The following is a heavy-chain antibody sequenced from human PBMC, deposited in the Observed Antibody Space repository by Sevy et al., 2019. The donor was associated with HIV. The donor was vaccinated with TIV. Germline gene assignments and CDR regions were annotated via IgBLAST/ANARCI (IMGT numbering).Heavy chain of an antibody. V-gene: IGHV1-24*01. CDR2: FDPEDGET. D-gene: IGHD2-2*01. Sequence: ASVKVSCKVSGYTLTELSMHWVRQAPGKGLEWMGGFDPEDGETIYAQKFQGRVTMTEDTSTDTAYMELSSLRSEDTAVSYCATGKGYCSSTSCQPDFDYWGQGTLVTVSS. J-gene: IGHJ4*02. CDR3: ATGKGYCSSTSCQPDFDY. CDR1: GYTLTELS.